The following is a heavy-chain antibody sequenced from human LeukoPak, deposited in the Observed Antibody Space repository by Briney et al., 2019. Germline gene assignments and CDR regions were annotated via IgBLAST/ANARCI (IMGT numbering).Heavy chain of an antibody. J-gene: IGHJ4*02. V-gene: IGHV4-39*07. CDR2: TYYRGST. Sequence: PSETLSLTCTVSGGSISSSNFYWGWIRQAPGKGLEWIATTYYRGSTYYNPSLKSRVTISLDTSKNQISLNLTSVTAADTAVYYCAREPRYWGQGTLVTVSS. CDR1: GGSISSSNFY. CDR3: AREPRY.